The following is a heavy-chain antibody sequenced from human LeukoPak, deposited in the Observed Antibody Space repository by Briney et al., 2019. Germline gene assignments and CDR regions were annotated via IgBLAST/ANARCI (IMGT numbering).Heavy chain of an antibody. CDR3: ARESTYDSSGYYSPPHAFDI. CDR1: GGSISSGSYY. Sequence: SETLSLTCSVSGGSISSGSYYWRWIGQPAGKGLEWIGRIYTSGSTNYNPSLKSRVTISVDTSKNQLSLKLSSVTAADTAVYYCARESTYDSSGYYSPPHAFDIWGQGTMVTVSS. V-gene: IGHV4-61*02. CDR2: IYTSGST. J-gene: IGHJ3*02. D-gene: IGHD3-22*01.